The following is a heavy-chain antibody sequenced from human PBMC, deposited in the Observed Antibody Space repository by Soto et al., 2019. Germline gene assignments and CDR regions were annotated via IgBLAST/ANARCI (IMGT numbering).Heavy chain of an antibody. CDR3: AREAVAGVDY. J-gene: IGHJ4*02. Sequence: EVQLVESGGGLVQPGGSLRLSCAASGFIFSSYEMNWVRQAPGKGLEWVSYISSSGSTIYYADSVKGRFTISRDNAKNSLYLQMNSLRAEDTAVYYCAREAVAGVDYWGQGTLVTVSS. CDR2: ISSSGSTI. D-gene: IGHD6-19*01. V-gene: IGHV3-48*03. CDR1: GFIFSSYE.